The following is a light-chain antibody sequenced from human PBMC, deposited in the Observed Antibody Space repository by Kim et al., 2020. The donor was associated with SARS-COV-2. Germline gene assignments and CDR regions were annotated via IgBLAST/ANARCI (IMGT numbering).Light chain of an antibody. CDR2: GAS. Sequence: EIVLTQSPGTLSLSPGERATLSCRASRSVSSSYLAWYQQNPGQAPRLLIYGASSRATGIPDRFSGSGSGTDFTLTISRLEPEDFAVYYCQQYGSSPPYTFGQGTKLEIK. J-gene: IGKJ2*01. CDR3: QQYGSSPPYT. CDR1: RSVSSSY. V-gene: IGKV3-20*01.